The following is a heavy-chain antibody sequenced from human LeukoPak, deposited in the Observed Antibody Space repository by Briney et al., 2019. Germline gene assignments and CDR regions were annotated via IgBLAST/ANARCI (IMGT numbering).Heavy chain of an antibody. V-gene: IGHV3-21*01. CDR1: GFTFSSYS. CDR2: ISSSSSYI. CDR3: ARDSKYYDSSGYLRGGLDY. D-gene: IGHD3-22*01. Sequence: GGSLRLSCAASGFTFSSYSMNLVRQAPGKGLEWVSSISSSSSYIYYADSVKGRFTISRDNGKNSLYLQMNSLRAEDTAVYYCARDSKYYDSSGYLRGGLDYWGQGTLVTVSS. J-gene: IGHJ4*02.